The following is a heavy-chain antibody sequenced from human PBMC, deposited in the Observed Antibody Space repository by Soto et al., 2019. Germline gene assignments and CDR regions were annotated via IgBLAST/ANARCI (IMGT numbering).Heavy chain of an antibody. J-gene: IGHJ4*02. CDR3: AREGGPHPGIDY. Sequence: SETLSLTCTVSGGSISSGDYYWSWIRQPPGKGLEWIGYIYYSGSTYYNPSLKSRVTISVDTSKNQFSLKLSSVTAADTAVYYCAREGGPHPGIDYWGQGTLVTVSS. CDR1: GGSISSGDYY. CDR2: IYYSGST. V-gene: IGHV4-30-4*01. D-gene: IGHD6-13*01.